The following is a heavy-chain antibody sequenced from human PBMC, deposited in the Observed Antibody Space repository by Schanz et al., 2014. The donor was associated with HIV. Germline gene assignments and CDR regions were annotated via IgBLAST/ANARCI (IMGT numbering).Heavy chain of an antibody. Sequence: EVQLVESGGGLLQPGRSLRLSCAASGFIFNDFAMHWVRQAPGKGLEWVSGINWNGGSTGYADSVKGRFTISRDNAKNSLDLQMNSLRAEDTAVYYCAKPEYDSRGNSQSHFDYWGQGTLVTVSS. CDR1: GFIFNDFA. CDR3: AKPEYDSRGNSQSHFDY. D-gene: IGHD3-22*01. J-gene: IGHJ4*02. V-gene: IGHV3-9*01. CDR2: INWNGGST.